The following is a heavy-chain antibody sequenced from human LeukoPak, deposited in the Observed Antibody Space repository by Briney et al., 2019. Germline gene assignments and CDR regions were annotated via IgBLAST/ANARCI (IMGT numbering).Heavy chain of an antibody. J-gene: IGHJ4*02. Sequence: PGGSLRLSXAASGFTFSDYYMSWISQAPGKGLEGVSYISSSGSTIYYADSVKGRFTISRDNAKNSLYLQMNSLRAEDTAVYYCARGQWLWPLRYWGQGTLVTVSS. CDR1: GFTFSDYY. V-gene: IGHV3-11*04. CDR2: ISSSGSTI. CDR3: ARGQWLWPLRY. D-gene: IGHD6-19*01.